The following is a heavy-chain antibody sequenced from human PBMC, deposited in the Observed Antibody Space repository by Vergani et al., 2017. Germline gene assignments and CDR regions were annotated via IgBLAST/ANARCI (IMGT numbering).Heavy chain of an antibody. J-gene: IGHJ2*01. D-gene: IGHD6-13*01. CDR1: GFTFDDYA. CDR2: INWNSDSI. CDR3: VKDIAASGNYWYFDL. V-gene: IGHV3-9*01. Sequence: EVQLVESGGGLVQPGRSLRLSCAASGFTFDDYAMHWVRQAPGKGLEWVSGINWNSDSIAYADSVKGRFTISRDNAKNSLYLQMNGLRAEDTALYYCVKDIAASGNYWYFDLWGRGTLVTVSS.